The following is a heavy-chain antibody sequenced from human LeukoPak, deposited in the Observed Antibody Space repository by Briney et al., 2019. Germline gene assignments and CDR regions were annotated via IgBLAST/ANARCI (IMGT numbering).Heavy chain of an antibody. CDR1: GLTFSSYS. Sequence: PGGSLRLSCAASGLTFSSYSMNWVRQAPGKGLEWVSSISSSSSYIYYADSVKGRFTISRDNAKNSLYLQMNSLRAEDTAVYYCARDETYYDFWSGSHYYGMDVWGQGTTVTVSS. V-gene: IGHV3-21*01. J-gene: IGHJ6*02. CDR2: ISSSSSYI. CDR3: ARDETYYDFWSGSHYYGMDV. D-gene: IGHD3-3*01.